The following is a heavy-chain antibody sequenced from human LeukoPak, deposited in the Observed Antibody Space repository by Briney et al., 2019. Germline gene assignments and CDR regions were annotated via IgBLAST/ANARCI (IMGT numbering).Heavy chain of an antibody. V-gene: IGHV4-61*01. D-gene: IGHD4-17*01. CDR3: ASEYGDAFDI. CDR1: GGSVTSGSYY. J-gene: IGHJ3*02. CDR2: IYTSGNT. Sequence: SETLSLTCTVSGGSVTSGSYYWSWIRQPPGKGLEWIGRIYTSGNTNYSPSLKSRVTMSVDTSKNQLSLNLSSVTAADAAVYYCASEYGDAFDIWGQGTVVTVSA.